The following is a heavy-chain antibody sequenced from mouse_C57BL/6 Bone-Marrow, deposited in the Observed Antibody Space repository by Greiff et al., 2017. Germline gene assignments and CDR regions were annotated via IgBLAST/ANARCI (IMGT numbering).Heavy chain of an antibody. V-gene: IGHV1-5*01. CDR1: GYTFTSYW. CDR2: IYPGNSDT. CDR3: TRGELGRRYFDY. Sequence: VQLQQSGTVLARPGASVKMSCKTSGYTFTSYWMHWVKQRPGQGLEWIGAIYPGNSDTSYNQKFKGKAKLTAVTSASTAYMELSSLTNEDSAVYYCTRGELGRRYFDYWGQGTTLTVSS. J-gene: IGHJ2*01. D-gene: IGHD4-1*01.